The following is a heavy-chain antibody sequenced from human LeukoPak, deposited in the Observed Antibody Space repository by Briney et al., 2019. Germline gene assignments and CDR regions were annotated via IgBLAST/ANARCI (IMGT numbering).Heavy chain of an antibody. J-gene: IGHJ3*02. CDR1: GGSISSYY. Sequence: SETLSLTCTASGGSISSYYWSWIRQPPGKGLEWVGYIYYSGSTNYNPSLKSRVTISVDTSKNQFSLKLSSVTAADTAVYYCARPGFSVAAFDIWGQGTMVTVSS. CDR2: IYYSGST. V-gene: IGHV4-59*08. D-gene: IGHD2-21*01. CDR3: ARPGFSVAAFDI.